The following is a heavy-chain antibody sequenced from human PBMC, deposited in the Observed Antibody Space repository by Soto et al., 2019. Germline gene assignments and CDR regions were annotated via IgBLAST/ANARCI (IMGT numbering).Heavy chain of an antibody. J-gene: IGHJ4*02. CDR3: PTSYGSGYRAFDF. V-gene: IGHV1-69*04. Sequence: QVQLVQSGAEVKRPGSSVKVSCKASGDTFNFYSINWVRQAPGLGLGWMGRVNPILSMSNYGQRFQGRVTMTADKATRTAYMELSGLRSADTAIYYCPTSYGSGYRAFDFWSQGALVTVAS. CDR1: GDTFNFYS. CDR2: VNPILSMS. D-gene: IGHD3-10*01.